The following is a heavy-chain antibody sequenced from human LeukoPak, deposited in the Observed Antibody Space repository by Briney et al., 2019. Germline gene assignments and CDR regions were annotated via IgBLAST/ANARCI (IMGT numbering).Heavy chain of an antibody. D-gene: IGHD3-3*01. CDR1: GGSINSNNYY. CDR2: IYSSGSA. CDR3: QSRYLEWLLEY. V-gene: IGHV4-39*01. Sequence: PSETLSLTGTVSGGSINSNNYYWGWIRQPPGKGLEWIGSIYSSGSAYYNPSLKSRVTISVDTSKNQFSLRLSSVTAADTAVYYCQSRYLEWLLEYWGQGTLVTVSS. J-gene: IGHJ4*02.